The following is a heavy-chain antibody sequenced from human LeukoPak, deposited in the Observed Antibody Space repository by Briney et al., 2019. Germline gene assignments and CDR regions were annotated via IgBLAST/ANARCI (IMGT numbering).Heavy chain of an antibody. CDR3: ARGYGDYVGYYFDY. J-gene: IGHJ4*02. D-gene: IGHD4-17*01. V-gene: IGHV1-24*01. CDR1: GYTLTDLS. CDR2: VDREDGEK. Sequence: ASVKVSCKLSGYTLTDLSMNWVRQAPGKGLEWMGGVDREDGEKVYAEKFQGRVTMTEDTSTDTAYMELRSLRSGDTAVYYCARGYGDYVGYYFDYWGQGTLVTASS.